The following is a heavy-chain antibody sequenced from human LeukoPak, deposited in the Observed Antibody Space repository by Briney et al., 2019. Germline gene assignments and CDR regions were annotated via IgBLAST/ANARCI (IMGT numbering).Heavy chain of an antibody. Sequence: SQTLSLTCSVSGGSISSGGYYWSWIRQHPGKGLVWIGYIYYSGNSFYNPSLKSRVTMSVDTSKNQFSLKLSSVAAADTAVYYCAAGLAAAFFDFWGQGTLVTVSS. CDR3: AAGLAAAFFDF. J-gene: IGHJ4*02. D-gene: IGHD6-13*01. CDR2: IYYSGNS. V-gene: IGHV4-31*03. CDR1: GGSISSGGYY.